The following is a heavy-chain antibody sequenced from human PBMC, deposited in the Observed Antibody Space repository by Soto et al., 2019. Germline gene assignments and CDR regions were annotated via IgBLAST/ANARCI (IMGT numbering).Heavy chain of an antibody. CDR2: ISAYNDHT. D-gene: IGHD1-1*01. CDR3: ARGTYFDY. Sequence: QVQLVQSGAEVKKPGASVKVSCKDAGYTLTTYGVSWVRQAPGQGLEWVGWISAYNDHTNYAQKFQGRVTMTTDTATSTAYIELRSLRSDDTAVYYCARGTYFDYWGQGNLVTVSS. J-gene: IGHJ4*02. CDR1: GYTLTTYG. V-gene: IGHV1-18*01.